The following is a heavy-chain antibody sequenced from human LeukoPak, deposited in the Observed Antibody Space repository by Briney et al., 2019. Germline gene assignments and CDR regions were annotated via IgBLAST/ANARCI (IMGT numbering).Heavy chain of an antibody. CDR3: ARDMRYAPLAYCGGDCSTDAFDI. Sequence: SVKVSCTASGGTFSSYAISWVRQAPGQGLEWMGGIIPIFGTANYAQTFQGSVTITADESTSTAYMELSSLRSEDTAVYYCARDMRYAPLAYCGGDCSTDAFDIWGQGTMVTVSS. J-gene: IGHJ3*02. D-gene: IGHD2-21*01. CDR1: GGTFSSYA. CDR2: IIPIFGTA. V-gene: IGHV1-69*01.